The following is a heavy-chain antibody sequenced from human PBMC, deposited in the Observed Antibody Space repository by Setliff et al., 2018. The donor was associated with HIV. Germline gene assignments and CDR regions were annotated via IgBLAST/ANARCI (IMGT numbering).Heavy chain of an antibody. CDR1: GYTFTSYA. D-gene: IGHD6-13*01. Sequence: ASVKVSCKASGYTFTSYAMHWVRQAPGQRLEWMGWIHAGNGDTKYSQNFQGRVTITRDTSASTAYMELSSLRSEDTAVYYCATLLSYSSAWYYWGQGTLVTVSS. V-gene: IGHV1-3*01. CDR3: ATLLSYSSAWYY. J-gene: IGHJ4*02. CDR2: IHAGNGDT.